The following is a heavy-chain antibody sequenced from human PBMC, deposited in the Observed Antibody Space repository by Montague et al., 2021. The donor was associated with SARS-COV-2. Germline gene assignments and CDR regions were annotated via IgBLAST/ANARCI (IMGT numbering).Heavy chain of an antibody. J-gene: IGHJ4*02. CDR1: GFTFSSYW. CDR2: IKQDGSEK. Sequence: SLRLSCAASGFTFSSYWMSWVRQAPGKGLEWVANIKQDGSEKYFVDSVKGRFTISRDNAKNSLYLQMNRLRAEDTAVYYCAREGLWLRRIDYWGQGTLVTVSS. V-gene: IGHV3-7*01. CDR3: AREGLWLRRIDY. D-gene: IGHD5-18*01.